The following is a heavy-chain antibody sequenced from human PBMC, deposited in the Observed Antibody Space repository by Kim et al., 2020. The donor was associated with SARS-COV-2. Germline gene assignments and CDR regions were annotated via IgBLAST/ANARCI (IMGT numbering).Heavy chain of an antibody. D-gene: IGHD3-3*01. Sequence: GGSLRLSCAASGFAFSSHWMSWVRQAPGKGLEWVGYIKPDGSEKYSVDSVKGRFTISRDNAKNSLYLQMSSLRAEDTAVYYCARGSAWRGDSWGQGTRV. J-gene: IGHJ4*02. V-gene: IGHV3-7*01. CDR3: ARGSAWRGDS. CDR2: IKPDGSEK. CDR1: GFAFSSHW.